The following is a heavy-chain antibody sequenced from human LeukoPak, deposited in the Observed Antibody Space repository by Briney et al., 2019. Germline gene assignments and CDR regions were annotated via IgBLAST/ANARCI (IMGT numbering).Heavy chain of an antibody. D-gene: IGHD3-10*01. J-gene: IGHJ6*03. Sequence: SETLSLTCAVYGGSFSGYYWSWIRQPPGKGLEWIGEINHSGSTNYNPSLKSRVTISVDTSKNQFSLKLSSVTAADTAVYYCARGRNLYGSGTSYYYYTDVWGKGTTVTVSS. CDR2: INHSGST. V-gene: IGHV4-34*01. CDR1: GGSFSGYY. CDR3: ARGRNLYGSGTSYYYYTDV.